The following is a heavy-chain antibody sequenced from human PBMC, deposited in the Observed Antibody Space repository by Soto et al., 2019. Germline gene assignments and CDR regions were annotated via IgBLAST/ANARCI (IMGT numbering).Heavy chain of an antibody. V-gene: IGHV1-2*02. Sequence: ASVMVSCKASGYTFTAYYIHWVRQAPGQEFEWMGWIRPNGGSTDFAREFQGRFTMTWDTSISTAYMDLSSLRSDDTAVYYCARGSVASAAEPTGMDVWGQGTTVTVSS. CDR3: ARGSVASAAEPTGMDV. CDR1: GYTFTAYY. J-gene: IGHJ6*02. D-gene: IGHD6-13*01. CDR2: IRPNGGST.